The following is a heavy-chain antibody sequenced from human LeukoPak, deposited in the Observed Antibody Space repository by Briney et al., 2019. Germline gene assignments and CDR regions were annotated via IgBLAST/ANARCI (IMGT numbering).Heavy chain of an antibody. J-gene: IGHJ4*02. Sequence: GGPLRLSCAASGFTVSSYAMHWVRQAPGKGLEWVAVISYDGSNKYYADSVKGRFTISRDNSKNTLYLQMNSLRAEDTAVYYCARSDSFDYWGQGTLVTVSS. CDR2: ISYDGSNK. CDR3: ARSDSFDY. V-gene: IGHV3-30-3*01. CDR1: GFTVSSYA.